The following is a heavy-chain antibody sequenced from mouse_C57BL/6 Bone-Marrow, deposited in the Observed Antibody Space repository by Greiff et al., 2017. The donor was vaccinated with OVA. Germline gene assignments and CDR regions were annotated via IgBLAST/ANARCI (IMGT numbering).Heavy chain of an antibody. CDR2: IHPNSGST. J-gene: IGHJ4*01. V-gene: IGHV1-64*01. Sequence: QVQLKQPGAELVKPGASVKLSCKASGYTFTSYWMHWVKQRPGQGLEWIGMIHPNSGSTNYNEKFKSKATLTVDKSSSTAYMQLSSLTSEDSAVYYCARNYYYGSSPYYYAMDYWGQGTSVTVSS. CDR1: GYTFTSYW. CDR3: ARNYYYGSSPYYYAMDY. D-gene: IGHD1-1*01.